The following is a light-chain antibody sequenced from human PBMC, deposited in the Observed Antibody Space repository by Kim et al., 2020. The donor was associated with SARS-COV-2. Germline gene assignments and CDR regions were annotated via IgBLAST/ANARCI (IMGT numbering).Light chain of an antibody. CDR1: TSHVGAGYD. V-gene: IGLV1-40*01. J-gene: IGLJ2*01. Sequence: QRVTISCTGSTSHVGAGYDVHWYQQLPGAAPQLLIYGNNNRPSGVPDRFSGSKSGTTASLAISGLQADDEGDYYCQSYDSSLSGSVFGGGTKLTVL. CDR3: QSYDSSLSGSV. CDR2: GNN.